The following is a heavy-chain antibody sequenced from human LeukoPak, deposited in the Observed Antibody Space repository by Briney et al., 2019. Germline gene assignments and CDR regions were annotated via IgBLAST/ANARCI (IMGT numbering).Heavy chain of an antibody. J-gene: IGHJ3*02. Sequence: GASVKVSCKASGYTFTGYYMHWVRQAPGQGLEWMGWINPNSGGTNYAQKFQGRVTMTRDTSISTAYMELSRLRSDDTAVYYCARAGVGASRAFDIWGQGTMVTVSS. CDR2: INPNSGGT. CDR1: GYTFTGYY. D-gene: IGHD1-26*01. CDR3: ARAGVGASRAFDI. V-gene: IGHV1-2*02.